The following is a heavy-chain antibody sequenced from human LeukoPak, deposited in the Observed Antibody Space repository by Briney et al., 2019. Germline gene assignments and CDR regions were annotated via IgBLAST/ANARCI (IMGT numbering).Heavy chain of an antibody. Sequence: SSETLSLTCAVYGGSFSGYYWSWIRQPPGKGLEWIGYIYYSGSTNYNPSLKSRVTISVDTSKNQFSLKLSSVTAADTAVYYCARTGYSYGYWLDYWGQGTLVTVSS. CDR3: ARTGYSYGYWLDY. CDR1: GGSFSGYY. J-gene: IGHJ4*02. V-gene: IGHV4-59*12. D-gene: IGHD5-18*01. CDR2: IYYSGST.